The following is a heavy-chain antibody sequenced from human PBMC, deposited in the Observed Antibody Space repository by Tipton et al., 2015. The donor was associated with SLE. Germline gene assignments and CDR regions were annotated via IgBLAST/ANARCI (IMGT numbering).Heavy chain of an antibody. J-gene: IGHJ5*02. CDR2: ITGGSDGT. CDR3: ARDQGGSFPYNWFDP. CDR1: GLTVSTNY. D-gene: IGHD1-26*01. Sequence: SLRLSFAASGLTVSTNYLTWVRQAPGKGLEWVSSITGGSDGTTYADSVKGRFTISRDNVNNTLYLQMNSLRVEDTAIYYCARDQGGSFPYNWFDPWGQGTLVTVSS. V-gene: IGHV3-23*01.